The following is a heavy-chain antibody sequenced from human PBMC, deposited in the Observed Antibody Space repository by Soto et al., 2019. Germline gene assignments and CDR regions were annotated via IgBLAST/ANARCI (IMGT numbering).Heavy chain of an antibody. V-gene: IGHV4-59*08. CDR2: IYYSGST. D-gene: IGHD3-16*01. Sequence: QVQLQESGPGLVMPSETLSLTCSVSDGSISTYYWSWIRQPPGKGLEWIGYIYYSGSTNYNPSLKCRVTISVDPSKNQFSLKLSSVTAADTAVYYCARGDGFYGMDVWGQGTTVTVSS. CDR1: DGSISTYY. CDR3: ARGDGFYGMDV. J-gene: IGHJ6*02.